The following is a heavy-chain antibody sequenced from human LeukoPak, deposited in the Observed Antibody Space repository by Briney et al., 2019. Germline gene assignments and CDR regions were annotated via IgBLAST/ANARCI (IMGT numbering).Heavy chain of an antibody. V-gene: IGHV1-18*01. Sequence: GGSAKVSCKASGYTFTSYGISWVRQAPGQGLEWMGWISAYNGNTNYAQKLQGKVTMTTDTSTSTAYMELRSLRSDDTAVYYCARDPYSSGWYDYWGQGTLVTVSS. CDR2: ISAYNGNT. CDR3: ARDPYSSGWYDY. CDR1: GYTFTSYG. J-gene: IGHJ4*02. D-gene: IGHD6-19*01.